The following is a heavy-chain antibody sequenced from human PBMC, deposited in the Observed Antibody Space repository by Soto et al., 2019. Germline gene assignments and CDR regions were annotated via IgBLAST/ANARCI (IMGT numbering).Heavy chain of an antibody. CDR3: ARESRVREYYGLFDY. J-gene: IGHJ4*02. Sequence: TLSLTCTVSGGSISSGGYYWSWIRQHPGKGLEWIGYIYYSGSTYYNPSLKSRVTISVDTSKNQFSLKLSSVTAADTAVYYYARESRVREYYGLFDYWGQGTLVTVSS. D-gene: IGHD3-10*01. V-gene: IGHV4-31*03. CDR2: IYYSGST. CDR1: GGSISSGGYY.